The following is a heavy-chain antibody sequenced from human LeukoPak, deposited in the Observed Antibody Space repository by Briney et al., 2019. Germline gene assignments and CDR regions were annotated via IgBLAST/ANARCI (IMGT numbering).Heavy chain of an antibody. CDR3: ARRAHGTGFDF. V-gene: IGHV4-39*01. J-gene: IGHJ4*02. Sequence: PSETLSLTCDVSGGSITSSPYWWSWIRQPPEKGLEWVGTIYYSGNTFYHPSLASRVTISADTSKNQFSLRLTSVTAADTAVYYCARRAHGTGFDFWGQGTVVTVSS. CDR1: GGSITSSPYW. D-gene: IGHD1-1*01. CDR2: IYYSGNT.